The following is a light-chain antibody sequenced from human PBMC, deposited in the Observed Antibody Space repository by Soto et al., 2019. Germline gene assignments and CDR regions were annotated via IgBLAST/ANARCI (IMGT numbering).Light chain of an antibody. Sequence: QSVLTQPASVSGSPGQSITISCTGTSSDVGGYNYVSWYQQHPDKAPQLMIFDVSNRPSGISDRFSGSKSGNTASLTISGLQAEDEADYYCSSHTSTNTLVFGGGTKVTVL. CDR1: SSDVGGYNY. CDR3: SSHTSTNTLV. V-gene: IGLV2-14*03. CDR2: DVS. J-gene: IGLJ2*01.